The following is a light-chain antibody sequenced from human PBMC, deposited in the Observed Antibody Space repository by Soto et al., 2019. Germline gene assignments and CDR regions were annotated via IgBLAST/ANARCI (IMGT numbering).Light chain of an antibody. CDR2: KIS. Sequence: EIVLTQTPISSAVTLGQPASFSCRSSQSLVHSDGNTYLSWLHLGPGQPPRLLIYKISERFSGVPDRFSGTRAGTDFTLHISRVEAEDLGTYYCMQSSQFPLTFGGGTKVEI. V-gene: IGKV2-24*01. J-gene: IGKJ4*01. CDR3: MQSSQFPLT. CDR1: QSLVHSDGNTY.